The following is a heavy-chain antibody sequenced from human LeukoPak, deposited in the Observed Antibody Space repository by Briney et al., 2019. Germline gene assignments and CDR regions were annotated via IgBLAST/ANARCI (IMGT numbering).Heavy chain of an antibody. Sequence: SETLSLTCAVYGGSFSGYYWSWIRQPPGKGLEWIGEINHSGSTNYNPSLKSRVTISVDMSKNQFSLKLSSVTAADTAVYYCASVPSSSWYAFDYWGQGTLVTVSS. D-gene: IGHD6-13*01. J-gene: IGHJ4*02. CDR1: GGSFSGYY. V-gene: IGHV4-34*01. CDR2: INHSGST. CDR3: ASVPSSSWYAFDY.